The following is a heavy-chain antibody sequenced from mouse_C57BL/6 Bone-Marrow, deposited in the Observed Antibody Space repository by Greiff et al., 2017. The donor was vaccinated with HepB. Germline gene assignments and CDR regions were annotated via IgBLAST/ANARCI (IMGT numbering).Heavy chain of an antibody. D-gene: IGHD2-1*01. CDR3: TNYPYWYFDV. CDR2: IRLKSDNYAT. CDR1: GFTFSNYW. Sequence: EVKVEESGGGLVQPGGSMKLSCVASGFTFSNYWMNWVRQSPEKGLEWVAQIRLKSDNYATHYAESVKGRFTISRDDSKSSVYLQMNNLRAEDTGIYYCTNYPYWYFDVWGTGTTVTVSS. V-gene: IGHV6-3*01. J-gene: IGHJ1*03.